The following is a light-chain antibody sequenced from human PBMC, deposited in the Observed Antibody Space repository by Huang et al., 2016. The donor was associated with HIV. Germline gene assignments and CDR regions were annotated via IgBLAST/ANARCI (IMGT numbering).Light chain of an antibody. Sequence: EIVLTQSPATLSLSPGERATLSCRASQSVSRFLAWYQQKAGQAPRLLIYAASNRAIDIPARFSGSGSGTEFTLTISSLEPEDFAVYYCQQRSSWPRVTFGGGTKVELK. J-gene: IGKJ4*01. CDR3: QQRSSWPRVT. CDR1: QSVSRF. V-gene: IGKV3-11*01. CDR2: AAS.